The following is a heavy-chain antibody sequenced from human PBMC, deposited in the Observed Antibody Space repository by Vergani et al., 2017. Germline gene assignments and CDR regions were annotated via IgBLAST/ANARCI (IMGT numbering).Heavy chain of an antibody. Sequence: QVQLVQSGAEVGKPGASVKISCKASGYTFTAYYIHWVRQAPEQGLEWVGVISPDGFSTFYAQKFQGRVTITRDTSTSTVYVEVTSLRSDDTAVYDCAREPPLTGVFDYWGQGTLVTVSS. V-gene: IGHV1-46*03. CDR2: ISPDGFST. D-gene: IGHD3-9*01. CDR1: GYTFTAYY. J-gene: IGHJ4*02. CDR3: AREPPLTGVFDY.